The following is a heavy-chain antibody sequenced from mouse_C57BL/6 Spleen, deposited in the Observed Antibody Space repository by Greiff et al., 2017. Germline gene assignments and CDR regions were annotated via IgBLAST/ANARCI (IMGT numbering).Heavy chain of an antibody. CDR1: GYAFSSYW. Sequence: QVQLQQSGAELVKPGASVKLSCKASGYAFSSYWMNWVKQRPGKGLEWIGQIYPGDGDTNYNGKFKGKATLTADKSSSTAYMQLSSLTSEDSAVYFCARCAYWGYLAYWGPGTPVTVSS. CDR3: ARCAYWGYLAY. D-gene: IGHD3-1*01. J-gene: IGHJ3*01. CDR2: IYPGDGDT. V-gene: IGHV1-80*01.